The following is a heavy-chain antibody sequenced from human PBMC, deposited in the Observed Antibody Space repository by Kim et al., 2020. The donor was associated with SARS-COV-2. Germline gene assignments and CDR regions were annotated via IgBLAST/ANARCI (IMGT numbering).Heavy chain of an antibody. D-gene: IGHD3-10*01. V-gene: IGHV1-8*01. CDR3: ARGGWFGSFHAFDI. J-gene: IGHJ3*02. Sequence: AQKFQGRVTMTRNTSISTAYMELSSLRSEDTAVYYCARGGWFGSFHAFDIWGQGTMVTVSS.